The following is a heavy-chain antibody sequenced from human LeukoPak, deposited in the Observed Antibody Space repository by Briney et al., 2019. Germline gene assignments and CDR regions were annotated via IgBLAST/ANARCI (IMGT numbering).Heavy chain of an antibody. J-gene: IGHJ4*02. D-gene: IGHD4-23*01. V-gene: IGHV1-18*01. CDR1: GYTFTSYG. CDR3: ARGVGNSRPAYYFDY. CDR2: ISAYNGNT. Sequence: ASVKLSCKASGYTFTSYGISWVRQAPGQGLEWMGWISAYNGNTNYAQKLQGRVTMTTDTSTSIAYMELRSLRSDDTAVYYCARGVGNSRPAYYFDYWGQGTLVTVSS.